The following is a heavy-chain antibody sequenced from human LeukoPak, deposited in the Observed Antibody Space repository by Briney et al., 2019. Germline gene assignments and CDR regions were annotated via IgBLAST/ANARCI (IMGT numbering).Heavy chain of an antibody. Sequence: GGSLRLSCATSGFTFNNNAMSWVRQAPGKGLEWVSAINGGGDATEYADSVKGRFTISSDNSKNTLYLQMNSLRPDDTAVYYCARCTASCYANAFDVWGQGTLLTVSS. J-gene: IGHJ3*01. CDR1: GFTFNNNA. V-gene: IGHV3-23*01. CDR3: ARCTASCYANAFDV. D-gene: IGHD2-2*01. CDR2: INGGGDAT.